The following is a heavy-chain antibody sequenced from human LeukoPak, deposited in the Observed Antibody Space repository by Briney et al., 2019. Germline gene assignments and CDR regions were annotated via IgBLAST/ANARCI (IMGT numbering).Heavy chain of an antibody. CDR2: IYHSGST. D-gene: IGHD3-22*01. CDR1: GGSISSGGYY. Sequence: PSETLSLTCTVSGGSISSGGYYWSWIRQPPGKGLEWIGYIYHSGSTYYNPSLKSRVTISVDRSKNQFSLKLSSVTAADTAVYYCARVAYDSRGFYPFDSWGQGTLVTVSS. J-gene: IGHJ4*02. V-gene: IGHV4-30-2*01. CDR3: ARVAYDSRGFYPFDS.